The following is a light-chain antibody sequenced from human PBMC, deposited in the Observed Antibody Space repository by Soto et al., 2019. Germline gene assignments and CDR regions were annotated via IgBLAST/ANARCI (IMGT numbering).Light chain of an antibody. Sequence: EIVLTQSPGTLSLSPGERATLSCRSSQSVSSNYLAWYQQKPDQAPRLVIYDVSGRATGIPARFSGSGSGTDFTLTISRLEPEDGAVNYCQQYGSSPTFGQGTKVDIK. V-gene: IGKV3-20*01. CDR2: DVS. J-gene: IGKJ1*01. CDR3: QQYGSSPT. CDR1: QSVSSNY.